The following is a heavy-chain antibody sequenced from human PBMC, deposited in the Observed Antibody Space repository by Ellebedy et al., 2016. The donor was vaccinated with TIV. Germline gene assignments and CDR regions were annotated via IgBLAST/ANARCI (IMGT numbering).Heavy chain of an antibody. Sequence: GGSLRLSXAGSGFTFSSLTVSWVRQAPGKGLEWVSAITGSGSETYYADPVKGRFTISRDNAKNTVYLQMNSLSTEDTAVYYCAKEKFNSGAYWGQGTLVTVSS. D-gene: IGHD5-12*01. CDR1: GFTFSSLT. CDR2: ITGSGSET. V-gene: IGHV3-23*01. J-gene: IGHJ4*02. CDR3: AKEKFNSGAY.